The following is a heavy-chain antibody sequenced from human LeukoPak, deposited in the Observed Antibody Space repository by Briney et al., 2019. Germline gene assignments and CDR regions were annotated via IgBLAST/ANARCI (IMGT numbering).Heavy chain of an antibody. D-gene: IGHD1-26*01. V-gene: IGHV3-23*01. J-gene: IGHJ4*02. CDR3: ASGGIYYGAAFDF. Sequence: GGSLRLSCAASGFTFSSYAMSWVRQAPGKGLEWVSAISGSGGSTYYADSVKGRFTISRDNSKNSLYLQMNSLRAEDTALYYCASGGIYYGAAFDFWDQGTLVTVSS. CDR1: GFTFSSYA. CDR2: ISGSGGST.